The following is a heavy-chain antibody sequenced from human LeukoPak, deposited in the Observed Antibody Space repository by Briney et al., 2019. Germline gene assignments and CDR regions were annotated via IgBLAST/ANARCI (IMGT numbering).Heavy chain of an antibody. CDR3: ARRGVGSPSSFDN. J-gene: IGHJ4*02. D-gene: IGHD1-26*01. CDR2: ISSSGVDT. Sequence: PGGSLRLSCAASGFTFSSYAMSWVRQAPGKGLEWVSAISSSGVDTYYADSVKGRFTISRDNSKNTLYLQMNSLRAEDTAIFYCARRGVGSPSSFDNWGQGTLVTVSS. CDR1: GFTFSSYA. V-gene: IGHV3-23*01.